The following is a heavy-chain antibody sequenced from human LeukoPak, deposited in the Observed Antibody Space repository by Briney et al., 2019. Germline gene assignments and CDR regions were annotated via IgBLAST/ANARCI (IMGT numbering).Heavy chain of an antibody. D-gene: IGHD4-17*01. CDR1: GYTFTSYG. J-gene: IGHJ4*02. Sequence: GASVKVSCKASGYTFTSYGISWVRQAPGQGLEWMGWISAYNGNTNYAQKLQGRVTMTTDASTSTAYMELRSLRSDDTAVYYCARDGAGTTVTTLDYWGQGTLVTVSS. V-gene: IGHV1-18*01. CDR2: ISAYNGNT. CDR3: ARDGAGTTVTTLDY.